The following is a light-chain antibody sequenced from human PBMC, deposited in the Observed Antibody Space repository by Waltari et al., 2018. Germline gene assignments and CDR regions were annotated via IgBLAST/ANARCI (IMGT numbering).Light chain of an antibody. CDR2: GKN. Sequence: SSELTQDPAVSVALGQTVRITCQGDSLRSYYASWYQQKPGQAPVLFIYGKNNRPSGTPDRFSGSSSGNTASLTITGAQAEDAADYYCNSRDSSGNHLVFGGGTKLTVL. J-gene: IGLJ2*01. V-gene: IGLV3-19*01. CDR3: NSRDSSGNHLV. CDR1: SLRSYY.